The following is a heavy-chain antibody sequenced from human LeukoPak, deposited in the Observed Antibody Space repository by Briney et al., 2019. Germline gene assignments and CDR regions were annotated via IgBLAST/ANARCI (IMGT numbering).Heavy chain of an antibody. V-gene: IGHV4-39*07. CDR1: GGSISSSSYY. J-gene: IGHJ4*02. CDR2: IYYSGST. D-gene: IGHD3-3*01. CDR3: ASTYYDFWSGSNDIDY. Sequence: PSETLSLTCTVSGGSISSSSYYWGWIRQPPGKGLEWIGSIYYSGSTYYNPSLKSRVTISVDTSKNQFSLKLSSVTAADTAVYYCASTYYDFWSGSNDIDYWGQGTLVTVSS.